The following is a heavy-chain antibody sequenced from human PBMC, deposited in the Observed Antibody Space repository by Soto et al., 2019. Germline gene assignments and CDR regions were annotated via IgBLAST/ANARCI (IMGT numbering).Heavy chain of an antibody. CDR1: GGTFSSYA. Sequence: SVKVSCKASGGTFSSYAISWVRQAPGQGLEWMGGIIPIFGTANYAQKFQGRVTITADESTSTAYMELSSLRSEDTAVYYCARSEPNYGSGSYYDTVTAITGWGQGTLVTVSS. V-gene: IGHV1-69*13. D-gene: IGHD3-10*01. CDR3: ARSEPNYGSGSYYDTVTAITG. J-gene: IGHJ4*02. CDR2: IIPIFGTA.